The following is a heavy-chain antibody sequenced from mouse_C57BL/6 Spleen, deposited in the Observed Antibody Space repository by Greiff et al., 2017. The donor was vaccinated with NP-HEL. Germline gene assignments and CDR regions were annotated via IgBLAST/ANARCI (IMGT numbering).Heavy chain of an antibody. V-gene: IGHV1-64*01. CDR3: AREATVVSFDY. J-gene: IGHJ2*01. CDR1: GYTFTSYW. D-gene: IGHD1-1*01. CDR2: IHPNSGST. Sequence: QVQLQQPGAELVKPGASVKLSCKASGYTFTSYWMHWVKQRPGQGLEWIGMIHPNSGSTNYNEKFKSKATLTVDKSSSTAYMQLSSLTSEDSAVYYSAREATVVSFDYWGKGTTLTVSS.